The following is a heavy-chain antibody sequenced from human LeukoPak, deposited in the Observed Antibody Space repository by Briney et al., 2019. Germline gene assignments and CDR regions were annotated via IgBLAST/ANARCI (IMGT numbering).Heavy chain of an antibody. D-gene: IGHD3-22*01. Sequence: SETLSLTCNVFGGSIRSSNYYWGWIRQPPGKGLEWIGSIYYSGSTYYNPSLKSRVTISVDTSNNQFSLKVRSATATDTAVHYCARLFYYDSSSPPSWGQGTLVTVSS. V-gene: IGHV4-39*01. CDR2: IYYSGST. J-gene: IGHJ5*02. CDR1: GGSIRSSNYY. CDR3: ARLFYYDSSSPPS.